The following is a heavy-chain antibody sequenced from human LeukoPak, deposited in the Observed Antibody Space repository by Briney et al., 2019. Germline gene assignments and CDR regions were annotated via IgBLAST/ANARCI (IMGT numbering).Heavy chain of an antibody. D-gene: IGHD3-22*01. CDR2: TYYDGTT. Sequence: SETLSLTCTVSGAFISSGGSHWTWIRQHPGSGLEWIGHTYYDGTTFYNPSLKSRVTILVDTSENQFSLNLSSVTAADTAVYYCARGRYYYDSRGYYKQYYFDYWGQETLVTVSS. CDR1: GAFISSGGSH. V-gene: IGHV4-31*03. CDR3: ARGRYYYDSRGYYKQYYFDY. J-gene: IGHJ4*02.